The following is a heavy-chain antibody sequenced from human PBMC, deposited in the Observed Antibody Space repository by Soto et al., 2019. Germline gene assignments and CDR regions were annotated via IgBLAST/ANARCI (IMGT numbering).Heavy chain of an antibody. J-gene: IGHJ6*02. CDR1: GGCFSGYY. CDR3: ASSGPAVCNGFYLPYMDV. D-gene: IGHD2-2*01. Sequence: SETLSLTCFIYGGCFSGYYWSWIRQPPGKGLEWIGEINHSGNTNYNPSLKSRVTISVDTSNNQFSLKLHSVTDTDTAVYYCASSGPAVCNGFYLPYMDVWRQGTTVTVSS. V-gene: IGHV4-34*01. CDR2: INHSGNT.